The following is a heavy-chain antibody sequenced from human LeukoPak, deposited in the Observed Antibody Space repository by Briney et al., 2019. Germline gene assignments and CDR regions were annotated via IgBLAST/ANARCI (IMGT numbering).Heavy chain of an antibody. CDR3: ARDRRPWGLDSSGLY. Sequence: ASVKVSCKASGYTFTSYGISWVRQAPGQGLEWMGWISAYNGNTNYAQKLQGRVTMTTDTSTSTAYMELRSLRSDDTAVYYCARDRRPWGLDSSGLYWGQGTLVTVSS. J-gene: IGHJ4*02. CDR1: GYTFTSYG. D-gene: IGHD3-22*01. V-gene: IGHV1-18*01. CDR2: ISAYNGNT.